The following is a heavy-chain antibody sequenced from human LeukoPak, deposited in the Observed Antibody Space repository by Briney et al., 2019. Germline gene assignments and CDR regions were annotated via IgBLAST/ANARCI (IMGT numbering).Heavy chain of an antibody. CDR3: ARDRVSGSSWYDVFDY. J-gene: IGHJ4*02. CDR1: GFTFSRYS. CDR2: ISSSTSTI. Sequence: GGSLRLSCAASGFTFSRYSMNWVRQAPGKGLEWVSYISSSTSTIYYADSVKGRFTISRDNAKDSLYLQMNSLRAEDTAVYYCARDRVSGSSWYDVFDYWGQGTLVAVSS. D-gene: IGHD6-13*01. V-gene: IGHV3-48*01.